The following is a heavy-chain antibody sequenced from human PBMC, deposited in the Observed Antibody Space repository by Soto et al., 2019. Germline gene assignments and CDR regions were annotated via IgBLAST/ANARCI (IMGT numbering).Heavy chain of an antibody. V-gene: IGHV3-73*01. Sequence: GGSLRLSCAASGFTFSGSPMHWVRQASGKGLEWVARIRSKANSYATAYAASVKGRFTISRDDSKNTAYLQMNSLKTEDTAVYYCTRHDSNYDFWSGSPPRYGMDVWGQGTTVTVSS. CDR3: TRHDSNYDFWSGSPPRYGMDV. J-gene: IGHJ6*02. D-gene: IGHD3-3*01. CDR2: IRSKANSYAT. CDR1: GFTFSGSP.